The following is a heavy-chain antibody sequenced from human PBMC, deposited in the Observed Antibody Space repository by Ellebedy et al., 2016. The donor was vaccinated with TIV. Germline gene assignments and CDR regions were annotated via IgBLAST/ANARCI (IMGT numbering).Heavy chain of an antibody. J-gene: IGHJ4*02. D-gene: IGHD3-22*01. CDR1: GFTFSSYS. CDR2: LTASGGTT. V-gene: IGHV3-23*01. CDR3: ARGGILVVRFEN. Sequence: GESLKISXAASGFTFSSYSMNWVRQAPGKGLEWVSTLTASGGTTYYADSVKGRFTISRDNSRNTLFLHMSGLKHEDTAVYYCARGGILVVRFENWGQGTLVTVSS.